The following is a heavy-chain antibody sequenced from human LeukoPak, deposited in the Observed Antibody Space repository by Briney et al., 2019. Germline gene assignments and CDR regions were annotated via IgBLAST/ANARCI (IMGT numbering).Heavy chain of an antibody. D-gene: IGHD3-10*01. V-gene: IGHV1-69*01. CDR2: IIPIFGTA. CDR3: ARGRSGITMVY. J-gene: IGHJ4*02. Sequence: GASVKVSCKASGGTFSSYAISWVRQAPGQGLEWMGGIIPIFGTANYAQKFQGRVTITADESTSTAYMELSSLRSADTAVYYCARGRSGITMVYWGQGTLVTVSS. CDR1: GGTFSSYA.